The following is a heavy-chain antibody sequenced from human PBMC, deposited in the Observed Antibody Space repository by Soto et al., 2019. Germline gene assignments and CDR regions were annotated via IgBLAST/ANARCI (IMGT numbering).Heavy chain of an antibody. J-gene: IGHJ3*01. CDR2: IKNKIDGETT. CDR1: GFTFSNVW. Sequence: PGGSLRLSCVVSGFTFSNVWMSWVRQAPGKGLEWVGRIKNKIDGETTDYAAAVKGRFIISRDNSKNTVYLQMNSLKSEDTAVYYCTTNDAFDVWGQGTMVTVSS. CDR3: TTNDAFDV. V-gene: IGHV3-15*01.